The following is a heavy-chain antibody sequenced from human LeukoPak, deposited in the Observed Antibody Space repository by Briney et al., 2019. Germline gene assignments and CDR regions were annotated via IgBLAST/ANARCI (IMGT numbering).Heavy chain of an antibody. J-gene: IGHJ4*02. CDR1: GYTFISYS. D-gene: IGHD5-18*01. CDR2: INPTSGST. CDR3: ARDQGYCYGYLSD. Sequence: ASVKVSCKASGYTFISYSMHWVRQAPGQGLEWMGMINPTSGSTSYPQKFQGRVTMSTDTSTSTVYMEVSSLRAEDTAVYYCARDQGYCYGYLSDWGQGTLVTVAS. V-gene: IGHV1-46*01.